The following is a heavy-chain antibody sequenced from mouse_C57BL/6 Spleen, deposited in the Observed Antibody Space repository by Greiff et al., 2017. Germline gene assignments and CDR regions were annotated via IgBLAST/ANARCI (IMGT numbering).Heavy chain of an antibody. D-gene: IGHD2-5*01. CDR2: IDPSDSYT. V-gene: IGHV1-59*01. CDR1: GYTFTSYW. Sequence: QVQLQQPGAELVRPGTSVKLSCKASGYTFTSYWMHWVKQRPGQGLEWIGVIDPSDSYTNYNQKFKGKATLTVDTSSSTAYMQLSSLTSEDSAVYYCARFYSNYVGWFAYWGQGTLVTVSA. J-gene: IGHJ3*01. CDR3: ARFYSNYVGWFAY.